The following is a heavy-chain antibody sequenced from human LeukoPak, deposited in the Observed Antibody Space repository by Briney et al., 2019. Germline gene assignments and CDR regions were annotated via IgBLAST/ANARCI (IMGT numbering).Heavy chain of an antibody. Sequence: ASVKVSCKASGYTFTGYYMHWVRQAPGQGLEWMGWINPNNGGTNYAQKFQGRVTMTRDTSISTAYMELSRLRSDDTAVYHCARGSGHRPPNDYWGQGTLVTVSS. CDR1: GYTFTGYY. CDR2: INPNNGGT. J-gene: IGHJ4*02. CDR3: ARGSGHRPPNDY. V-gene: IGHV1-2*02. D-gene: IGHD6-19*01.